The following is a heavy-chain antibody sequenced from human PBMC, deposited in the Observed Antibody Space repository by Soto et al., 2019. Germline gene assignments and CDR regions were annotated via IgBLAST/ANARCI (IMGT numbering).Heavy chain of an antibody. V-gene: IGHV1-8*01. Sequence: ASVKVSCKASGYTFTSYDINWVRQATGQGLEWMGWMNPNSGNTGYAQKFQGRVTMTRNTSISTAYMELSSLRSEDTAVYYCARGGYCSGGSCPDAFDIWGQGTLVTV. CDR3: ARGGYCSGGSCPDAFDI. D-gene: IGHD2-15*01. CDR1: GYTFTSYD. J-gene: IGHJ3*02. CDR2: MNPNSGNT.